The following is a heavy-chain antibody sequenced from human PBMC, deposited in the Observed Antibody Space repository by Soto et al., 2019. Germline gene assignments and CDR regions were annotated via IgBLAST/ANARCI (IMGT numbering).Heavy chain of an antibody. D-gene: IGHD3-10*01. Sequence: LSLTCAASGFTFSSYSMNWVRQAPGKGLEWVSSISSSSSYIYYADSVKGRFTISRDNAKNSLYLQMNSLRAEDTAVYYCARDKGDGSGSYYGYWGQGTLVTVSS. V-gene: IGHV3-21*01. CDR3: ARDKGDGSGSYYGY. CDR2: ISSSSSYI. CDR1: GFTFSSYS. J-gene: IGHJ4*02.